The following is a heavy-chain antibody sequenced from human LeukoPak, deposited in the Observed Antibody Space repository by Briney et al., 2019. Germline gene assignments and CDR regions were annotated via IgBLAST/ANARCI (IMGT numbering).Heavy chain of an antibody. J-gene: IGHJ4*02. D-gene: IGHD4-17*01. Sequence: SVKVSCKISGYTLTEVSMHWVRQAPGKGLEWMGGFDPADGEPIYAQKFQGRVTMSEDTSTDTAYMDLSSLRSEDTAVYYCATEVVGYGDVHYFDSWGQGTLVTVSS. CDR3: ATEVVGYGDVHYFDS. V-gene: IGHV1-24*01. CDR2: FDPADGEP. CDR1: GYTLTEVS.